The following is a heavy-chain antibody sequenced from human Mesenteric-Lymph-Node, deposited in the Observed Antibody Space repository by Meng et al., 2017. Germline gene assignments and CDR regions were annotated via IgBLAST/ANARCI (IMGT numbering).Heavy chain of an antibody. V-gene: IGHV1-2*06. J-gene: IGHJ4*02. CDR3: VRDVGDSSGYYFGGL. CDR1: GYTFTGYR. D-gene: IGHD3-22*01. CDR2: INPDSGAT. Sequence: VQLVESGGEGKEPGASVKVSCKASGYTFTGYRMYWVRQAPGQGPEWMGRINPDSGATNYAQTFQGRVTLTRDTSIDTAYMELRGLRSDDTAVYFCVRDVGDSSGYYFGGLWGQGTLVTVSS.